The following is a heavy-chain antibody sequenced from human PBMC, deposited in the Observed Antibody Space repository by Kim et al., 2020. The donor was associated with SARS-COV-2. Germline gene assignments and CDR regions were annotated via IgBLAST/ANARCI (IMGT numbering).Heavy chain of an antibody. Sequence: PSLKSRVTLSVDTSKNQFSLKLGSVTAADTAVYYCARDSAAAGTGAFDIWGQGTMVTVSS. J-gene: IGHJ3*02. D-gene: IGHD6-13*01. V-gene: IGHV4-31*02. CDR3: ARDSAAAGTGAFDI.